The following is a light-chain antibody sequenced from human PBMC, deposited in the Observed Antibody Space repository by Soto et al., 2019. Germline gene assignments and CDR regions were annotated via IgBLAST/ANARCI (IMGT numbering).Light chain of an antibody. Sequence: EIVMTQSPATLSVSPVERATLSCRASQSVSSKLAWYQQKPGQAPRLLIYAASTRASGIPARFSGSGSGTDFTLTISSLQSEDFGVYYCQQYDKWRTFGQGTRVDIK. J-gene: IGKJ1*01. CDR2: AAS. CDR1: QSVSSK. CDR3: QQYDKWRT. V-gene: IGKV3D-15*01.